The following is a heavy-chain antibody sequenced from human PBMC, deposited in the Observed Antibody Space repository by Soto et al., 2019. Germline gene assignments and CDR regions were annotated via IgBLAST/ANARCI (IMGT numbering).Heavy chain of an antibody. CDR2: MYSDGTT. Sequence: EVQLVESGGGLIQPGGSLRLSCAASGLTVSGNYMGWVRQAPGKGLEWVSGMYSDGTTNYADSVKGRFTTFRDNSKNTLFLQMNSLRVEETAVYHCARASSRWGSEAAYWGQGTLVTVSS. CDR3: ARASSRWGSEAAY. V-gene: IGHV3-53*01. J-gene: IGHJ4*02. D-gene: IGHD7-27*01. CDR1: GLTVSGNY.